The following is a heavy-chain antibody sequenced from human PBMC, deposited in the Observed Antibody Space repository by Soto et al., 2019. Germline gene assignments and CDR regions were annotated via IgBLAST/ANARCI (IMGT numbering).Heavy chain of an antibody. CDR3: ARLFEGVENTSVYSG. CDR2: INYSRST. V-gene: IGHV4-30-4*01. CDR1: GGSISSGDYY. Sequence: QVQLQESGPGLVKPAQTLSLTSTVSGGSISSGDYYWSWIRQPPGKGLEWIGYINYSRSTYYNPSLKSRVTISVDTSKNQFSLKLRSVTAAVTAVYYCARLFEGVENTSVYSGWGQGTLVTVSS. D-gene: IGHD3-22*01. J-gene: IGHJ4*02.